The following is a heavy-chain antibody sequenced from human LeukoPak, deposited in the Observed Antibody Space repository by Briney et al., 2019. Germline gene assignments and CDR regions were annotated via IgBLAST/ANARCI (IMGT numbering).Heavy chain of an antibody. D-gene: IGHD6-13*01. J-gene: IGHJ4*02. V-gene: IGHV3-9*01. CDR2: ISWNSGSI. Sequence: GGSLRLSCAASGFTFDDYAMHWVRQAPGKGLEWVSGISWNSGSIGYADSVKGRFTISRDNAKNSLYLQMNSLRAEDTALYYCAKGRHRSSWGARQHADYWGQGALVTVSS. CDR3: AKGRHRSSWGARQHADY. CDR1: GFTFDDYA.